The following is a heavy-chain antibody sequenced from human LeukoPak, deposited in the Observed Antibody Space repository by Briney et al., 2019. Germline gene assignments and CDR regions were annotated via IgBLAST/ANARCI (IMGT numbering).Heavy chain of an antibody. D-gene: IGHD3/OR15-3a*01. CDR3: AWTGPFDI. Sequence: GGSLRLSCAASGFTFSSYGMHWVRQAPGKGLEWVAVISYDGSNKYYVDSVKGRFTISRDNSKNTLYLQMNSLRAEDTAVYYCAWTGPFDIWGQGTMVTVSS. J-gene: IGHJ3*02. CDR2: ISYDGSNK. CDR1: GFTFSSYG. V-gene: IGHV3-30*03.